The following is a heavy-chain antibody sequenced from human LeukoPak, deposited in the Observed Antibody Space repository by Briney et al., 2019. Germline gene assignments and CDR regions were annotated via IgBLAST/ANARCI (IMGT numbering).Heavy chain of an antibody. CDR2: IYPGDSDI. Sequence: GGALKISGKCSGYSFFGYWIAGVRPMPGEGLGCVGIIYPGDSDIKYSPSFQGLVTISADKSITTAYLQWSSLKASDTAIYYCASSEGSSWDYWGQGTLVTVSS. V-gene: IGHV5-51*01. J-gene: IGHJ4*02. CDR3: ASSEGSSWDY. CDR1: GYSFFGYW. D-gene: IGHD6-6*01.